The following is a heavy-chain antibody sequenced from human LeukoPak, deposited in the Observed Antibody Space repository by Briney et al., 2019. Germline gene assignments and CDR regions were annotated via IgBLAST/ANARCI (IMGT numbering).Heavy chain of an antibody. CDR1: GFTFSSYW. CDR3: ARESYSNYGVAVRFDY. D-gene: IGHD4-11*01. V-gene: IGHV3-7*01. CDR2: IKQDGSEK. J-gene: IGHJ4*02. Sequence: PGGSLRLSCAASGFTFSSYWMSWVRQAPGKGLEWVANIKQDGSEKYYVDSVKGRFTISRDNAKSSLYLQMNSPRAEDTAVYYCARESYSNYGVAVRFDYWGQGTLVTVSS.